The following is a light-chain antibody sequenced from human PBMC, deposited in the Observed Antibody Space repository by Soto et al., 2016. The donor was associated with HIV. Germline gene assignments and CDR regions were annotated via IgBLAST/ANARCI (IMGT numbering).Light chain of an antibody. CDR2: DAS. CDR1: QGISSY. Sequence: DIQLTQSPSFLSASVGDRVTITCRASQGISSYLAWYQQKPGKAPNLLIYDASSLQSGVPSRFGGRGSGTDFTLTISDLQHEDLATYYCQQSSRTPRTFGQGTKVEI. J-gene: IGKJ1*01. CDR3: QQSSRTPRT. V-gene: IGKV1-39*01.